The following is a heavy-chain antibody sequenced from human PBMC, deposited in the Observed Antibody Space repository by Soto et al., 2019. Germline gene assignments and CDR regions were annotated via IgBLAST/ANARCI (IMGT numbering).Heavy chain of an antibody. V-gene: IGHV3-64D*06. CDR1: GFTFSSYA. D-gene: IGHD3-22*01. J-gene: IGHJ4*02. CDR3: VKGEYYYDSSGYYPFDY. Sequence: GGSLRLSCSASGFTFSSYAMHWVRQAPGKGLEYVSSISTNGGSTHYADSVKGRFTISRDNSKNTQYLQMSNLRADDTAVYYCVKGEYYYDSSGYYPFDYWGQGTLVTVSS. CDR2: ISTNGGST.